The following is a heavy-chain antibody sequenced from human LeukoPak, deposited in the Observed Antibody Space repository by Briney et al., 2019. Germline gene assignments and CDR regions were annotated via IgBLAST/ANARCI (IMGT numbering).Heavy chain of an antibody. CDR3: ARDRIFEYSSIKFDY. Sequence: GASVKVSCKASGGTFSSYAISWVRQAPGQGLEWMGRIIPIFGTANYAQKFQGRVTITTDESTSTAYMELSSLRSEDTAVYYCARDRIFEYSSIKFDYWGQGTLATVSS. V-gene: IGHV1-69*05. J-gene: IGHJ4*02. CDR2: IIPIFGTA. D-gene: IGHD6-6*01. CDR1: GGTFSSYA.